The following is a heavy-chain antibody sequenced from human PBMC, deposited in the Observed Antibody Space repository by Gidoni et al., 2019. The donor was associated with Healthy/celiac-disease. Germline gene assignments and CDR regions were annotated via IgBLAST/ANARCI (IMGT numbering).Heavy chain of an antibody. D-gene: IGHD2-21*01. V-gene: IGHV4-34*02. Sequence: QVQLQQWGAGLLKPSETLSLTCAVYGGSFSGYYWSWIRQPPGKGLEWIGEINHSGSTNYNPSLKSRVTISVDTSKNQFSLKLSSVTAADTAVYYCGGGAGEIGLYYFDYWGQGTLVTVSS. CDR1: GGSFSGYY. CDR3: GGGAGEIGLYYFDY. J-gene: IGHJ4*02. CDR2: INHSGST.